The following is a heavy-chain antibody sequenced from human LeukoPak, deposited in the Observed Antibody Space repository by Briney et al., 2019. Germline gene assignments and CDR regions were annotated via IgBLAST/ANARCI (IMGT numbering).Heavy chain of an antibody. CDR3: ARGPMWYNWKIFDY. Sequence: PSETLSLTCTVSGGSISSGGYYWSWIRQHPGKGLEWIGYIYYSGSTYYNPSLKSRVTISVDTSKNQFSLKLSSVTAADTAVYYCARGPMWYNWKIFDYWGQGTLVTVSS. J-gene: IGHJ4*02. D-gene: IGHD1-20*01. V-gene: IGHV4-31*03. CDR1: GGSISSGGYY. CDR2: IYYSGST.